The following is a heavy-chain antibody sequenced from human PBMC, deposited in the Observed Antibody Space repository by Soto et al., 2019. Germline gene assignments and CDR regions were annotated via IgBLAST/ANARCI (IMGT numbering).Heavy chain of an antibody. V-gene: IGHV3-23*01. J-gene: IGHJ6*02. Sequence: EVQLLESGGGLIQPGGSLRLSCAASGFNFSNYAMTWVRQAPGRGLEWVSAVSATGGSTYYADSVKGRFTISRDNSKNTRYLQVNRLRDEDTALYGCAKDVWGGRGYRYYDYGLEVWGQGTTVTVSS. CDR1: GFNFSNYA. CDR2: VSATGGST. CDR3: AKDVWGGRGYRYYDYGLEV. D-gene: IGHD5-12*01.